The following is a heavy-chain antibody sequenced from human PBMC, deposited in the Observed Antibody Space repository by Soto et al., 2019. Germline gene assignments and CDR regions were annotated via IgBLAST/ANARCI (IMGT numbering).Heavy chain of an antibody. J-gene: IGHJ6*02. CDR2: ISGSGGST. CDR1: GFTFSRYV. Sequence: VGSLRLSCAASGFTFSRYVMTWVRQAPGKGLEWVSGISGSGGSTYYADSVKGRFTISRDNSKNTLCLQMNSLRAEDTAVYYCAKDGDVWGQGTTVTVSS. CDR3: AKDGDV. V-gene: IGHV3-23*01.